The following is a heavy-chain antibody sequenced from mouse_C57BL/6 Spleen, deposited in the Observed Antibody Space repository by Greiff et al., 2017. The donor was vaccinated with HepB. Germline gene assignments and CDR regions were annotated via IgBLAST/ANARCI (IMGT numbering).Heavy chain of an antibody. D-gene: IGHD1-1*01. CDR1: GYTFTSYW. CDR2: IDPSDSET. Sequence: QVQLQQPGAELVRPGSSVKLSCKASGYTFTSYWMHWVKQRPIQGLEWIGNIDPSDSETHYNQKFKDKATLTVEKSSSTAYMQLSSLTSEDSAVYYCARSRLLRYFDVWGTGTTVTVSS. CDR3: ARSRLLRYFDV. J-gene: IGHJ1*03. V-gene: IGHV1-52*01.